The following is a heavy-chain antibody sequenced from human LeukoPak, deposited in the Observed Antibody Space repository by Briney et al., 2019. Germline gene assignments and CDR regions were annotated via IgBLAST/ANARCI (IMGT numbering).Heavy chain of an antibody. CDR2: IYYSGST. CDR1: GGSISSYY. J-gene: IGHJ4*02. V-gene: IGHV4-59*01. CDR3: ARVERTSTNWYPFDY. D-gene: IGHD6-13*01. Sequence: SETLSLTCTVSGGSISSYYWSWIRQPPGKGLEWIGYIYYSGSTNYNPSLKSRVTISVDTSKNQFSLKLSSVTAADTAVYYCARVERTSTNWYPFDYWGQGTLVTVSS.